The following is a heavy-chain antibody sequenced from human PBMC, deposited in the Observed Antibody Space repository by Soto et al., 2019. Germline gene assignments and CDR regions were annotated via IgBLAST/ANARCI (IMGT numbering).Heavy chain of an antibody. CDR3: VKDTYYYDSSGYYIFDY. CDR2: ISYDGSNK. Sequence: QEQLVESGGGVVQPGRSLRLSCAASGLTFSRYGMHWVRQAPGKGLEWAAHISYDGSNKHYAESVKGRFTISRDSSKNKLYLPMNSLRAEDTAVYYCVKDTYYYDSSGYYIFDYRGQGTLVAVSS. D-gene: IGHD3-22*01. J-gene: IGHJ4*02. CDR1: GLTFSRYG. V-gene: IGHV3-30*18.